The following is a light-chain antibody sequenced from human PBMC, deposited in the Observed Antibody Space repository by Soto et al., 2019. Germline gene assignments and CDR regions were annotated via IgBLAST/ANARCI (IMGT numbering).Light chain of an antibody. CDR1: QDIRDY. J-gene: IGKJ4*01. Sequence: DIQMTQSPSSLSASVGDRVTITCQASQDIRDYLNWYQQKPGKAPKLLIYDASNLETGVTSRFSGIGSGTDFTFTISSLQPEDIATYYCQQFDNLPITFGGGTKVEIK. CDR3: QQFDNLPIT. CDR2: DAS. V-gene: IGKV1-33*01.